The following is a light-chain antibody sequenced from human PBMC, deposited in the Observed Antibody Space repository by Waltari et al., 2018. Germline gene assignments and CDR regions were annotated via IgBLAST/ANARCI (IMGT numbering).Light chain of an antibody. CDR3: QQYFAWPPVHT. CDR2: GAS. Sequence: EIVMTQSPATLSVSPGERATLSCRASQGVGRNLAWYQRKPGQAPRLLPFGASTRATGIPARFSGSGSGTEFTLTISSLQSEDFATYYCQQYFAWPPVHTFGQGTTLEIK. V-gene: IGKV3-15*01. CDR1: QGVGRN. J-gene: IGKJ2*01.